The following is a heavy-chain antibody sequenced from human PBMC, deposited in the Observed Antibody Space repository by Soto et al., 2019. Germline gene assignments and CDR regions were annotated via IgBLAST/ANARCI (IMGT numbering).Heavy chain of an antibody. CDR2: IYPGDSDT. CDR1: GYSFTSYW. D-gene: IGHD3-10*01. V-gene: IGHV5-51*01. Sequence: PGESLKISCKGSGYSFTSYWIGWVRQMPGKGLEWMGIIYPGDSDTRYSPSFQGQVTISADKSISTAYLQWSSLKASDTAMYYCARQRGLWFGELNYYYYGMDVWGQGTTVTVSS. CDR3: ARQRGLWFGELNYYYYGMDV. J-gene: IGHJ6*02.